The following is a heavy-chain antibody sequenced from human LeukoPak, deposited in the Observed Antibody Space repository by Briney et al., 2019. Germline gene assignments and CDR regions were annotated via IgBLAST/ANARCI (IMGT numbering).Heavy chain of an antibody. CDR1: GYTFTNYY. D-gene: IGHD6-6*01. V-gene: IGHV1-46*01. CDR3: ARDQAYLYSSSLAGAGDYYYYYMDV. CDR2: INPSGGST. J-gene: IGHJ6*03. Sequence: ASVKVSCKASGYTFTNYYIHWVRQAPGQGLECMGIINPSGGSTNYAQKFQGRVTITADKSTSTAYMELSSLRSEDTAVYYCARDQAYLYSSSLAGAGDYYYYYMDVWGKGTTVTVSS.